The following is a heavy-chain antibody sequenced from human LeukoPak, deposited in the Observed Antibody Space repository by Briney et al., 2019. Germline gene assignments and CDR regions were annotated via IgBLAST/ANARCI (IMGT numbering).Heavy chain of an antibody. CDR2: IYSGGST. J-gene: IGHJ4*02. D-gene: IGHD3-22*01. Sequence: GGSLRLSCAASGFTVSSNYMSWVRQAPGKGLEWVSVIYSGGSTESADSVKGRFTISSDNSKTTLYIQMNGLRAEDTAVYYGYSMMVLGIRVINDYWGQGTLVTVSS. V-gene: IGHV3-66*01. CDR3: YSMMVLGIRVINDY. CDR1: GFTVSSNY.